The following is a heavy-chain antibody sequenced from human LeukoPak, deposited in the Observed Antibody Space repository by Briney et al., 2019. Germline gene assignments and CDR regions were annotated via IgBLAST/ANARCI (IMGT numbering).Heavy chain of an antibody. J-gene: IGHJ4*02. V-gene: IGHV3-21*01. Sequence: PGGSLRLSCAASGFIFSSYSMNWVRQAPGKGLEWVSSISSSSSYIYYADSVKGRFTISRDNAKNSLYLQMNSLRAEDAAVYYCARGNPGSTYYYDSSGYYWGQGTLVTVSS. CDR1: GFIFSSYS. CDR3: ARGNPGSTYYYDSSGYY. D-gene: IGHD3-22*01. CDR2: ISSSSSYI.